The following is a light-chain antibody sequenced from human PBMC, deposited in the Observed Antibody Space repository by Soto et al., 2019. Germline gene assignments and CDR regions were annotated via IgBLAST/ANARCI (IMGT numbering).Light chain of an antibody. CDR2: DVS. J-gene: IGLJ2*01. V-gene: IGLV2-14*03. Sequence: QSALTQPASVSGSPGQSITISCTGTSGYVGASNFVSWYQHHPGKAPKLIIYDVSNRPSGTPYRFSASRSGNTASLTISGLQAEDEAYYYCASHPTTNTHVVFGGGTKLTVL. CDR1: SGYVGASNF. CDR3: ASHPTTNTHVV.